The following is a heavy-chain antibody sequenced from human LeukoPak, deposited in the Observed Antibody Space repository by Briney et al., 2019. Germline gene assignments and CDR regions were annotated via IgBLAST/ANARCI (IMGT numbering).Heavy chain of an antibody. J-gene: IGHJ5*02. Sequence: ASVKVSCKASGYTFISYSISWVRQAPGQGLEWMGIINPSGGSTRYAQKFQGRVTMTRDTSTSTVYMELSSLRSDDTAVYYCARGGYYDSSGSFDPWGQGTLVTVSS. V-gene: IGHV1-46*01. CDR3: ARGGYYDSSGSFDP. CDR2: INPSGGST. CDR1: GYTFISYS. D-gene: IGHD3-22*01.